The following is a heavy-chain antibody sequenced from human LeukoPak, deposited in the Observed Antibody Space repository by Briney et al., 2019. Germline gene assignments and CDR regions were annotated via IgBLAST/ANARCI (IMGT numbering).Heavy chain of an antibody. D-gene: IGHD6-13*01. Sequence: SQTLSLTCAISGDSVSSNSAAWNWIRQSPSRGLEWLVRTYYRSKWYNDYAVSVKSRITINPDTSKNQFSLQLNSVTPEDTAVYYCARGEGSLAAAGAYYYYGMDVWGQGTTVTVSS. J-gene: IGHJ6*02. CDR1: GDSVSSNSAA. CDR2: TYYRSKWYN. CDR3: ARGEGSLAAAGAYYYYGMDV. V-gene: IGHV6-1*01.